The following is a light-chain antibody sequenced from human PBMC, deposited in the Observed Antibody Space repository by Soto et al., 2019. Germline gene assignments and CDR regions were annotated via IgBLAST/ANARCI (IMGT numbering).Light chain of an antibody. J-gene: IGKJ1*01. V-gene: IGKV1-5*01. Sequence: DIQMTQSPSTLSASVGDRVTITCRASQSVNGWLAWYQQKPGKAPTLLIYDASNLETGVPARFSGSGSGTDFTLTISSLQPDDSATYYCQRYNSNPWTFGQGTKVEVK. CDR2: DAS. CDR3: QRYNSNPWT. CDR1: QSVNGW.